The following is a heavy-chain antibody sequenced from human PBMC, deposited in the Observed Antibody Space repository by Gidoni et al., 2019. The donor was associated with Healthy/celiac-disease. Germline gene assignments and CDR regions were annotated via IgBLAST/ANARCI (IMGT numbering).Heavy chain of an antibody. CDR1: GGSFSGYY. V-gene: IGHV4-34*01. CDR3: ARTGWAVTYDI. CDR2: INHSGST. J-gene: IGHJ3*02. Sequence: QVQLQQWGAGLLKPSETLSLTCAVYGGSFSGYYWSWIRQPPGKGLEWIGEINHSGSTNYNPSLKSRVTISVDTSKNQFSLKLSSVTAADTAVYYCARTGWAVTYDIWGQGTMVTVSS. D-gene: IGHD4-17*01.